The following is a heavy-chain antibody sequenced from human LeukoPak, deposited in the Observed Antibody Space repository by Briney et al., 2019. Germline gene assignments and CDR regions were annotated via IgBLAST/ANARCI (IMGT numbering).Heavy chain of an antibody. J-gene: IGHJ3*02. CDR3: ARERGYDPDAFDI. CDR1: GFNFNTYT. Sequence: PGGSLRLSCAASGFNFNTYTMNWVRQAPGKGLEWVSSISSDSSYIYYADAVHGRFTVSRDNAKYSLYLQMNSLRAEDTAVYYCARERGYDPDAFDIWGQGTMVTVSS. D-gene: IGHD5-12*01. CDR2: ISSDSSYI. V-gene: IGHV3-21*01.